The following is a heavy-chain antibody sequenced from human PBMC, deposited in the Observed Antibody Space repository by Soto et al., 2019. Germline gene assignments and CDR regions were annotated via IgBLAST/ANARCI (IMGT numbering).Heavy chain of an antibody. Sequence: QVQLVQSGAEVKTPGASVRVSCKASGYTFTGYYIHWVREAPGQGLEWMGWINPQTGGTSYGQKFQGRVTLSRDTSINTAYLELSRLRFDDAAVYFCATARSHVISDGMDVWGQGTTVTVSS. J-gene: IGHJ6*02. CDR3: ATARSHVISDGMDV. V-gene: IGHV1-2*02. CDR2: INPQTGGT. D-gene: IGHD2-15*01. CDR1: GYTFTGYY.